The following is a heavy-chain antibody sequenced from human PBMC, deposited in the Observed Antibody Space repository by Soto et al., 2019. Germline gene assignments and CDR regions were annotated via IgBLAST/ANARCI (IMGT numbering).Heavy chain of an antibody. Sequence: PSETLSLTCAVYGGSFSGYYLSWIRQPPGKGLEWIGEINHSGSTNYNPSLKSRVTISVDTSKNQFSLKLSSVTAADTAVHYCARIAARYFDYWGQGTLVTVSS. CDR3: ARIAARYFDY. J-gene: IGHJ4*02. CDR2: INHSGST. CDR1: GGSFSGYY. D-gene: IGHD6-6*01. V-gene: IGHV4-34*01.